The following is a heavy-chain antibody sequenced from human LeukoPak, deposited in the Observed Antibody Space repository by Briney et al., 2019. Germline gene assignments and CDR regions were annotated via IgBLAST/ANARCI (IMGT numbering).Heavy chain of an antibody. V-gene: IGHV4-4*07. J-gene: IGHJ4*02. Sequence: PSETLSLTCDVSGDFISSYWWGWVRQPAGKGLEWIGRIYATGSTKFNPSLKSRLTMSMDPSTNQLSLKLSLKLTSVTAADTAVYFCARQGYTASYYFLDFWSQGTLVTVSP. CDR2: IYATGST. CDR3: ARQGYTASYYFLDF. D-gene: IGHD1-26*01. CDR1: GDFISSYW.